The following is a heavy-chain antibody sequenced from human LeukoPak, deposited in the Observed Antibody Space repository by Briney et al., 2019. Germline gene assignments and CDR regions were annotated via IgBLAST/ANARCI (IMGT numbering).Heavy chain of an antibody. Sequence: GASVKVSCKASGYTFTGYYMHWVRQAPRQGLEWMGWINPNSGGTNYAQKFQGRVTMTRDTSISTAYMELSRLRSDDTAVYYCARVNEDYYDIRPFDIWGQGTMVTVSS. CDR3: ARVNEDYYDIRPFDI. CDR1: GYTFTGYY. CDR2: INPNSGGT. J-gene: IGHJ3*02. D-gene: IGHD3-22*01. V-gene: IGHV1-2*02.